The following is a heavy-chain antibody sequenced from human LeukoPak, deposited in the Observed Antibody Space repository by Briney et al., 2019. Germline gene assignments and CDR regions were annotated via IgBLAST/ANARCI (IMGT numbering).Heavy chain of an antibody. CDR3: AKEKEMATTD. D-gene: IGHD5-24*01. V-gene: IGHV3-33*06. J-gene: IGHJ4*02. CDR2: IWYDGSNK. Sequence: PGRSLRLSCAASGFTFSSYGMHWVRQAPGKGLEWVAVIWYDGSNKYYADSVKGRFTFSRDNSKNTLYLQMNSLRAEDTAVYYCAKEKEMATTDWGQGTLVTVSS. CDR1: GFTFSSYG.